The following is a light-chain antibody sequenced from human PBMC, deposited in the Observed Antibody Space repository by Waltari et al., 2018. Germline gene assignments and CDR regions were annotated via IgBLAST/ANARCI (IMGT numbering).Light chain of an antibody. CDR3: QHYVRLPAT. Sequence: EIVLTQSPGTLSLSPGERATLSCRASQRVRRSLAWYQQKPGQAPRLLIYGASNRATGIPGRFSGSGSGTDFSRIITRLEPEDFAMYYCQHYVRLPATFGQGTKVEIK. J-gene: IGKJ1*01. CDR2: GAS. V-gene: IGKV3-20*01. CDR1: QRVRRS.